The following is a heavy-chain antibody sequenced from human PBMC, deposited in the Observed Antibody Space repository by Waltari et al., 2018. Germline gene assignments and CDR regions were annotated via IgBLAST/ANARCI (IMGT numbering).Heavy chain of an antibody. Sequence: EVQLLESGGGLVQPGESLRLSCAASGFTFISYAMSWVRQGPGNGLGWVAVSSGPGLTTYYSDAVKGRFSISRDNSRSTLYLQINSLRGDDTAVYYCAKVGGVAAAEFQFDFWGRGTLVTVSS. CDR1: GFTFISYA. J-gene: IGHJ4*02. D-gene: IGHD2-2*01. CDR2: SSGPGLTT. V-gene: IGHV3-23*01. CDR3: AKVGGVAAAEFQFDF.